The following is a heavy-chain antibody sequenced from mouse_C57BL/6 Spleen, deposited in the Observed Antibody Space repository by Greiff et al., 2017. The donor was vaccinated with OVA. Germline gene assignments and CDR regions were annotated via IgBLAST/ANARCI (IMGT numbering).Heavy chain of an antibody. D-gene: IGHD1-1*01. CDR1: GFTFSNYW. Sequence: EVQGVESGGGLVQPGGSMKLSCVASGFTFSNYWMNWVRQSPEKGLEWVAQIRLKSDNYATHYAESVKGRFTISRDDSKSSVYLQMINLRAEDTGIYYCTGAITTVADYWGQGTTLTVSS. J-gene: IGHJ2*01. CDR2: IRLKSDNYAT. V-gene: IGHV6-3*01. CDR3: TGAITTVADY.